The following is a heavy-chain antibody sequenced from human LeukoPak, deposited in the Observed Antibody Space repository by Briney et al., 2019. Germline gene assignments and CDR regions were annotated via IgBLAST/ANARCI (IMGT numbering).Heavy chain of an antibody. D-gene: IGHD2/OR15-2a*01. J-gene: IGHJ4*02. Sequence: PGGSLRPSCSASGFTFSSPWMHWVRHAPGKGLVWVSRINADGSTINYADSVEGRFTISRDNAKNTLYLQMNSLRAEDTAVYFCARGFLRRGSPVDFWGQGTPVTVTS. CDR1: GFTFSSPW. V-gene: IGHV3-74*01. CDR2: INADGSTI. CDR3: ARGFLRRGSPVDF.